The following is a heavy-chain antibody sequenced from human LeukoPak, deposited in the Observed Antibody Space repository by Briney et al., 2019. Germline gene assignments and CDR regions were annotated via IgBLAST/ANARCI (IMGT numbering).Heavy chain of an antibody. V-gene: IGHV3-11*01. J-gene: IGHJ4*02. CDR3: AKDHDQYGAADY. CDR2: ISGNGGVI. CDR1: GFTFSDNY. Sequence: GGSLRLSCAASGFTFSDNYMTWVRQAPGKGLEWLSYISGNGGVIQYADSVKGRFTISRDNAKNLLYLQMNSLRAEDTTVYYCAKDHDQYGAADYWGQGTLVTVSS. D-gene: IGHD4-17*01.